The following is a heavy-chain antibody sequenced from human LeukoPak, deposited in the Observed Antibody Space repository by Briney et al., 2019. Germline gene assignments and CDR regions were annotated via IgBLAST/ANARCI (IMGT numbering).Heavy chain of an antibody. CDR2: IYSGGAT. V-gene: IGHV3-66*01. CDR1: GFTVSNNY. Sequence: GGSLRLSCAASGFTVSNNYMRWVRQAPGKGLEWVSLIYSGGATFYADAVKGRFTISRDGSKNTLYLQMKSLRAEDTAVYYCARDPPAVAANTYGWGQGTLVTVSS. CDR3: ARDPPAVAANTYG. D-gene: IGHD6-6*01. J-gene: IGHJ4*02.